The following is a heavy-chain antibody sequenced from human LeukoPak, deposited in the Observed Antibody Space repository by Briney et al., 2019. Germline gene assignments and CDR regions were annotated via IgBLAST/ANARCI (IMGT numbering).Heavy chain of an antibody. V-gene: IGHV3-53*01. CDR1: GFTVSSNY. Sequence: PGGSLRLSCAASGFTVSSNYMSWVRQAPGKGLEWVSVIYSGGSTYYADSVKGRFTISRDNSKNTLYLQMNSLRAEDTAVYYCARAPSHLDGFPFDYWGQGTLVTVSS. CDR2: IYSGGST. D-gene: IGHD3-10*01. J-gene: IGHJ4*02. CDR3: ARAPSHLDGFPFDY.